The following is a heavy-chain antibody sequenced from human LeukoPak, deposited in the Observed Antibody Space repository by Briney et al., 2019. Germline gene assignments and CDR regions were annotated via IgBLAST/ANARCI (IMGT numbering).Heavy chain of an antibody. CDR2: INHSGST. D-gene: IGHD6-13*01. V-gene: IGHV4-34*01. J-gene: IGHJ4*02. Sequence: PETLSLTCAVYGGSFSGYYWSWFRQPPGKGPEWIGEINHSGSTNYNPSLKSRVTISVDTSKNQFSLKLSSVTAADTAVYYCASQYSSSWDGYYFDYWGQGTLVTVSS. CDR3: ASQYSSSWDGYYFDY. CDR1: GGSFSGYY.